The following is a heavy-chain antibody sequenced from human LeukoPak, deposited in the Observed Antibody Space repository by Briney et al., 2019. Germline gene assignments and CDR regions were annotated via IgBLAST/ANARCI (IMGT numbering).Heavy chain of an antibody. CDR1: GFTFSSYW. D-gene: IGHD2-2*03. CDR3: ARDLGYCSSTSCQPWFDP. J-gene: IGHJ5*02. Sequence: GGSLRLSCAASGFTFSSYWMSWVRQAPGKGLEWVANIKQDGSEKYYVDSVKGRFTISRDNAKNSLYLQMNSLRAEDTAVYYCARDLGYCSSTSCQPWFDPWGQGTLVTVST. V-gene: IGHV3-7*01. CDR2: IKQDGSEK.